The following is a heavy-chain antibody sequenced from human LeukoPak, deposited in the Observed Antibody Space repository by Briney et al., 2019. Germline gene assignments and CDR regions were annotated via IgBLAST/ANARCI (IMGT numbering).Heavy chain of an antibody. Sequence: PGGSLRLSCAASGFTFSSYWMHWVRQAPGKGLVWVSRINSEGSSTTYADSVKGRFTISRDNAKNTVFLQMNSLSAEDTAVYFCARGATYSYHALDVWGQGTTVTVSS. CDR2: INSEGSST. V-gene: IGHV3-74*01. J-gene: IGHJ6*02. CDR3: ARGATYSYHALDV. CDR1: GFTFSSYW.